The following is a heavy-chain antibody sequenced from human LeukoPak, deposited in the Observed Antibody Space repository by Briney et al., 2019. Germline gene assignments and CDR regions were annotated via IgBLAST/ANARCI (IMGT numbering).Heavy chain of an antibody. Sequence: SETLSLTCTVSGGSISSYYWSWVRQPPGKGLEWIGYISYSGSTNCNPSLKSRVTISVDTSKNQFSLKPSSVTAADTAVYYCARPIVGATNDAFDIWGQGTMVTVSS. CDR2: ISYSGST. CDR1: GGSISSYY. CDR3: ARPIVGATNDAFDI. V-gene: IGHV4-59*08. D-gene: IGHD1-26*01. J-gene: IGHJ3*02.